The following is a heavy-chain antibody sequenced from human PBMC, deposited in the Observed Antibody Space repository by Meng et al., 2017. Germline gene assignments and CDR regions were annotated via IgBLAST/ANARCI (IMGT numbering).Heavy chain of an antibody. V-gene: IGHV1-18*01. CDR2: ISAYNGNT. D-gene: IGHD3-16*01. Sequence: QVQLVQSGAEVKKPGASVKVSCKASGYTFTSYGISWVRQAPGQGLEWTGWISAYNGNTNYAQKLQGRVTMTTDTSTSTAYMELRSLRSDDTAVYYCARDLKRDHHLGEGGYWGQGTLVTVSS. J-gene: IGHJ4*02. CDR1: GYTFTSYG. CDR3: ARDLKRDHHLGEGGY.